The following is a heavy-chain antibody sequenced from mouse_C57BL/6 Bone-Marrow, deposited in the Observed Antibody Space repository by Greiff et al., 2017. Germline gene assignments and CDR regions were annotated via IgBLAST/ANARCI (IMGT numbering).Heavy chain of an antibody. V-gene: IGHV1-82*01. CDR2: IYPGDGDT. Sequence: QVQLQQSGPELVKPGASVKISCKASGYAFSSSWMNWVKQRPGKGLEWIGRIYPGDGDTNYNGKFKGKATLTADKSSSTAYMQLSSLTSEDSAVYFCARRYSNYEDDAMDYWGQGTSVTVSS. D-gene: IGHD2-5*01. CDR3: ARRYSNYEDDAMDY. J-gene: IGHJ4*01. CDR1: GYAFSSSW.